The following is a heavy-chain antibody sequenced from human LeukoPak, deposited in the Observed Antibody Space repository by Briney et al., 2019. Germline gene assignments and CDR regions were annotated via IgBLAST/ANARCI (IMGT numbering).Heavy chain of an antibody. CDR3: ARGEWWFDP. J-gene: IGHJ5*02. V-gene: IGHV4-4*07. D-gene: IGHD3-3*01. CDR1: GGSISGYY. Sequence: PSETLSLTCTVSGGSISGYYWSWIRQPAGRGLEWIGRIYSSGNTNYNPSLRSRITMSVESSKKKFSLKLNSVTAADTAVYYCARGEWWFDPWGQGTLVTVSS. CDR2: IYSSGNT.